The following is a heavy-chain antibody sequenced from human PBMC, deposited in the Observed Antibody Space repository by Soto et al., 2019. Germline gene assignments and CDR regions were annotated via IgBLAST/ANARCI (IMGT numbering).Heavy chain of an antibody. CDR3: TRVWGHCSGGSCYVKAFDI. CDR2: IYYSGST. D-gene: IGHD2-15*01. V-gene: IGHV4-59*01. CDR1: GGSISSYY. Sequence: PSETLSLTCTVSGGSISSYYWSWIRQPPGKGLEWIGYIYYSGSTNYYPSLRSRVTISVDTSKHQLALKLSSVTAADTAVYYCTRVWGHCSGGSCYVKAFDIWGQGTMVTVSS. J-gene: IGHJ3*02.